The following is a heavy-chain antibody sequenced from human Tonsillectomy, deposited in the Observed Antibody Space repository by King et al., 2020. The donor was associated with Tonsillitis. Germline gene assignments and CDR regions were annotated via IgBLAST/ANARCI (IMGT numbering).Heavy chain of an antibody. D-gene: IGHD3-22*01. V-gene: IGHV4-38-2*02. J-gene: IGHJ4*02. CDR1: AYSISSGFY. CDR3: ARVPADDITGLSQYHFDY. CDR2: MYHSGST. Sequence: QLQESGPGLVKASETLSLTCSVSAYSISSGFYWGWIRQHPGKGLEWIGNMYHSGSTYYNPSLKSRVTISVDTSKNQFSLNLSSVTAADTAVYYCARVPADDITGLSQYHFDYWGQGTLVTVSS.